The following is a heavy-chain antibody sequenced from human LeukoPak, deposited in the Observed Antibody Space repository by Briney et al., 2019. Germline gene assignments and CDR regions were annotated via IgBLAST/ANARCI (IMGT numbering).Heavy chain of an antibody. CDR2: ISDSGGST. D-gene: IGHD3-22*01. CDR3: ASSYGSSAYYPFDY. V-gene: IGHV3-23*01. J-gene: IGHJ4*02. Sequence: GGSLRLSCVASGFALRNNAMSWVREAPGKGREWGSLISDSGGSTNYADSVKGRFTISRDNSKNTLYLQMNTLRAEDTAIYYCASSYGSSAYYPFDYWGQGTLVTVFS. CDR1: GFALRNNA.